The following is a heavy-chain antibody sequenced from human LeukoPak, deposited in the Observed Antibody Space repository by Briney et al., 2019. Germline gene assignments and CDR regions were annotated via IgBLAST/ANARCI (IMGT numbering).Heavy chain of an antibody. D-gene: IGHD3-10*01. V-gene: IGHV4-59*08. CDR2: IYYSGST. CDR1: GGSISSYY. CDR3: ARHNPGYYDSGSYYHFDY. J-gene: IGHJ4*02. Sequence: PSETLSLTCTVSGGSISSYYWSWIRQPPGKGLEWIGYIYYSGSTNYNPSLKSRVTISVDTSKNQFSLKLSSVTAADTAVYYCARHNPGYYDSGSYYHFDYWGQGTLVTVSS.